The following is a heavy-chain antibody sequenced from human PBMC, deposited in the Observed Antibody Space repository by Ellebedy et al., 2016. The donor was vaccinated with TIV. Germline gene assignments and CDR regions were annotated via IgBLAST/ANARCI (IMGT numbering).Heavy chain of an antibody. D-gene: IGHD1-26*01. CDR1: GYTLTELS. CDR2: FVHEDGEI. V-gene: IGHV1-24*01. CDR3: APRAIRAPN. Sequence: ASVKVSCXVSGYTLTELSMHWVRQAPGKGLEWMGGFVHEDGEIVYAQNFRGRVTMTEDTSTDTAYMELSSLRSEDTAVYYCAPRAIRAPNWGQGTLVTVSS. J-gene: IGHJ4*02.